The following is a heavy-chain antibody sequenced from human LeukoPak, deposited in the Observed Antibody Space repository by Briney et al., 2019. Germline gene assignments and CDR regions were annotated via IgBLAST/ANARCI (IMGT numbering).Heavy chain of an antibody. CDR3: ARVASSSWSTFDY. CDR2: IYSSGDA. D-gene: IGHD6-13*01. J-gene: IGHJ4*02. V-gene: IGHV3-53*01. Sequence: GGSLRLSCAASGLTVSSKYMSCVRQTPGKGLQWVALIYSSGDAYTPDSVKGRFTISRDDSENTLYLQMDSLRAEDTAVYYCARVASSSWSTFDYWGQGILVTVSS. CDR1: GLTVSSKY.